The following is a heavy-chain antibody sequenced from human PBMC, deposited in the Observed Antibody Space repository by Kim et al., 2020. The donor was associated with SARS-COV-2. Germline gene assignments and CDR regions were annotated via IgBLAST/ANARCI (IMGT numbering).Heavy chain of an antibody. J-gene: IGHJ4*02. V-gene: IGHV3-48*04. CDR2: INTDSNTI. CDR1: GFTFSTFH. CDR3: ARVDHFDY. Sequence: GGSLRLSCAASGFTFSTFHMNWVRQAPGKGLEWVSFINTDSNTIYYADSVKGRFTISRDNAKNSLYLQLNSLRVEDTAVYYCARVDHFDYWGQGTLVTVSS.